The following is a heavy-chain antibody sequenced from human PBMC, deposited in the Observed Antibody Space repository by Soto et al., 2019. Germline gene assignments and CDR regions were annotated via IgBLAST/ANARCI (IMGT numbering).Heavy chain of an antibody. CDR2: IIPILGIA. CDR3: ARDRGIVTVVTVA. V-gene: IGHV1-69*08. J-gene: IGHJ4*02. D-gene: IGHD2-15*01. Sequence: QVQLVQSGAEVKKPGSSVKVSCKASGGTFSSYTISWVRQAPGQGLEWMGRIIPILGIANYAQKFQGRVTRTADKLTSTAYMELSSLRAEDTAVYYCARDRGIVTVVTVAWGQGTLVTVSS. CDR1: GGTFSSYT.